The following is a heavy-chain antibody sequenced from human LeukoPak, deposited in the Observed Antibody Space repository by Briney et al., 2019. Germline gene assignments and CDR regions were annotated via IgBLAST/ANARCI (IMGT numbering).Heavy chain of an antibody. J-gene: IGHJ4*02. CDR3: ASERTYCGGDCYSDFDY. CDR2: INHSGST. Sequence: SETLSLTCAVYGRSFSGYYWSWIRQPPGKGLEWIGEINHSGSTNYNPSLKSRVTISVDTSKNQFSLKLSSVTAADTAVYYCASERTYCGGDCYSDFDYWGQGTLVTVSS. V-gene: IGHV4-34*01. D-gene: IGHD2-21*02. CDR1: GRSFSGYY.